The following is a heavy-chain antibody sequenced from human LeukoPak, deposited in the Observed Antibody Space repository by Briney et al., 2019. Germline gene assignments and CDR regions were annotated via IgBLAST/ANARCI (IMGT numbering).Heavy chain of an antibody. V-gene: IGHV3-23*01. Sequence: PGGSLRLSCAASGFTFSSYAMTWVRQAPGKGLEWVSAISGSGDSTNYADSVKGRFTISRDNSKNTLYLQMNSLRAEDTAVYYCAKSRGLRYFDWSDWGQGTLVTVSS. CDR3: AKSRGLRYFDWSD. CDR1: GFTFSSYA. J-gene: IGHJ4*02. D-gene: IGHD3-9*01. CDR2: ISGSGDST.